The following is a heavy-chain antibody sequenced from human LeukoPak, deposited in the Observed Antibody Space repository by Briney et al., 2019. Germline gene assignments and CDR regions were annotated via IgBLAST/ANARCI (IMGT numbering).Heavy chain of an antibody. V-gene: IGHV3-66*01. J-gene: IGHJ4*02. CDR2: IYSGGST. Sequence: PGGSLRLSCAASGFTVSSSYMTWVRQAPGKGLEWVSVIYSGGSTHYAGSVKGRFTISRDNSKNTVYLQMNSLRAEDTAVYYCARAPCSSSWYFDYWGQGALVTVSS. D-gene: IGHD6-13*01. CDR1: GFTVSSSY. CDR3: ARAPCSSSWYFDY.